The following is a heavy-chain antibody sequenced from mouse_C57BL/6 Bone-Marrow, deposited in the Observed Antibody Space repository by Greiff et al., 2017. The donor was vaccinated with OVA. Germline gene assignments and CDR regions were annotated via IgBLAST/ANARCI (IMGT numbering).Heavy chain of an antibody. CDR1: RYTFTDYN. V-gene: IGHV1-18*01. J-gene: IGHJ4*01. CDR3: ARHGHNAMDY. Sequence: EVQLQQSGPELVKPGASVKIPCKASRYTFTDYNMDWVKQSHGKSLEWIGDINPNNGGTIYNQKFKGKATLTVDKSSSTAYMELRSLTSEDTAVYYCARHGHNAMDYWGQGTSVTVSS. D-gene: IGHD1-3*01. CDR2: INPNNGGT.